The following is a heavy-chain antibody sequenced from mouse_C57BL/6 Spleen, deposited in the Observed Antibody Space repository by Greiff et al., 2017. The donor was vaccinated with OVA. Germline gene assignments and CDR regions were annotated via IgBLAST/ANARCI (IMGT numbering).Heavy chain of an antibody. CDR2: ISDGGSYT. Sequence: EVKLMESGGGLVKPGGSLKLSCAASGFTFSSYAMSWVRQTPEKRLEWVATISDGGSYTYYPDNVKGRFTISRDNAKNNLYLQMSHLKSEDTAMYYCARDLGTGPYFDYWGQGTTLTVSS. J-gene: IGHJ2*01. CDR3: ARDLGTGPYFDY. D-gene: IGHD4-1*01. V-gene: IGHV5-4*01. CDR1: GFTFSSYA.